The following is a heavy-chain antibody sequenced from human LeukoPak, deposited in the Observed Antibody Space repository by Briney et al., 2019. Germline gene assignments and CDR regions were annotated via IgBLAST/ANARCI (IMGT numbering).Heavy chain of an antibody. Sequence: SETLSLTCAVYGGSFSSYYWSWIRQPPGRGLGWIGDIDHGGITNCNPSLKSRVTISVDTSKNQFSLTLRSVTAADTAVYYCAGLQGHSYYYMDVWGRGTTVTVSS. CDR2: IDHGGIT. V-gene: IGHV4-34*01. CDR1: GGSFSSYY. CDR3: AGLQGHSYYYMDV. J-gene: IGHJ6*03.